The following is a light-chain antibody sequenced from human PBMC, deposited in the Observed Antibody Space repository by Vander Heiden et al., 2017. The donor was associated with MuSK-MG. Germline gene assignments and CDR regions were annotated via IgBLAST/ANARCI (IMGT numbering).Light chain of an antibody. CDR1: QSISSW. J-gene: IGKJ1*01. CDR2: KAS. CDR3: QQYNTYSPTWT. V-gene: IGKV1-5*03. Sequence: DIQMTQSPSTLSASVGDRVTITCRASQSISSWLAWYQQKPGKAPKLLIYKASSLESGVQSRFSGSGSGTEFTLTISSLQPDDFAAYYCQQYNTYSPTWTFGQGTMVEIK.